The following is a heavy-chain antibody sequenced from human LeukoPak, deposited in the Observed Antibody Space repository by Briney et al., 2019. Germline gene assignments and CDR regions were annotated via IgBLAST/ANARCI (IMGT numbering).Heavy chain of an antibody. Sequence: SETLSLTCTVSGGSISSSSYYWGWIRQPPRKGLEWIGSIYYSGSTYYNPSLKSRVTISVDTSKNQFSLKLSSVTAADTAVYYCARLGVWFGEKGFDYWGQGTLVTVSS. J-gene: IGHJ4*02. CDR2: IYYSGST. CDR3: ARLGVWFGEKGFDY. D-gene: IGHD3-10*01. V-gene: IGHV4-39*01. CDR1: GGSISSSSYY.